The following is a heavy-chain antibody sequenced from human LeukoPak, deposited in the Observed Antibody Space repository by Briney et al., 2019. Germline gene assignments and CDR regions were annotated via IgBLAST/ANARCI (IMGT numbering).Heavy chain of an antibody. V-gene: IGHV1-46*01. CDR2: INPSGGST. CDR3: ARGVICSSTSCYLSVGGVFDY. Sequence: GASAKVSCKASGYTFTSYYMHWVRQAPGQGLEWMGIINPSGGSTSYAQKFQGRVTMTRDMSTSTVYMELSSLRSEDTAVYYCARGVICSSTSCYLSVGGVFDYWGQGTLVTVSS. J-gene: IGHJ4*02. CDR1: GYTFTSYY. D-gene: IGHD2-2*01.